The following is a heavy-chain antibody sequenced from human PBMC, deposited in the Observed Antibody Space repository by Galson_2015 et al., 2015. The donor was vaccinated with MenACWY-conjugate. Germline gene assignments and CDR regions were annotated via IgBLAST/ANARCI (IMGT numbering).Heavy chain of an antibody. V-gene: IGHV3-48*04. J-gene: IGHJ3*02. D-gene: IGHD1-26*01. CDR2: IHSSSNNI. CDR3: ARDLVGASGYAFDI. Sequence: SLRLSCAASGFTFSSYLMTWVRQAPGKGLEWVSYIHSSSNNIYYAGSVKGRFTISRDDAKNLLYLQMNSLRAEDTAVYYCARDLVGASGYAFDIWGQGTMVTVSS. CDR1: GFTFSSYL.